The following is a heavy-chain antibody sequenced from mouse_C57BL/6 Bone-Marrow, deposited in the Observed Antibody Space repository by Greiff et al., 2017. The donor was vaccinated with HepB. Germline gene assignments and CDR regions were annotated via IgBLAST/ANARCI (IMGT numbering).Heavy chain of an antibody. V-gene: IGHV14-4*01. J-gene: IGHJ2*01. CDR2: IDPENGDT. Sequence: EVQGVESGAELVRPGASVKLSCTASGFNIKDDYMHWVKQRPEQGLEWIGWIDPENGDTEYASKFQGKATITADTSSNTAYLQLSSLTSEDTAVYDCTTRGRDGSYYFDYWGQGTTLTVSS. CDR3: TTRGRDGSYYFDY. D-gene: IGHD1-1*01. CDR1: GFNIKDDY.